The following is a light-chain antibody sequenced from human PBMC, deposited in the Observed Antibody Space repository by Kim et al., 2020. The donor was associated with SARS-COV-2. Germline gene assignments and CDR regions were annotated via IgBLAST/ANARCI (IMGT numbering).Light chain of an antibody. CDR3: HSRDTITNHFV. CDR1: SLRNYF. CDR2: ARN. J-gene: IGLJ1*01. V-gene: IGLV3-19*01. Sequence: AWGQTVRITCQGDSLRNYFASWYQQKPGQAPVPVISARNNRPSGIPDRFSGSTSGTTGTLTITGAQAEDEADYYCHSRDTITNHFVFGPGTKVTVL.